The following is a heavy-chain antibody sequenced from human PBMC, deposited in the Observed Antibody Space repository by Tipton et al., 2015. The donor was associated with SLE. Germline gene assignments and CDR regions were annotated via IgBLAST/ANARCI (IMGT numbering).Heavy chain of an antibody. Sequence: GLVKPSQTLSLTCAISGDSVATKGAAWNWIRQSPSRGLEWLGRIYYQSKWYSDFAVSVQSRITIIPDTSENHFSLQLNSVAPEDTAIYYCARGWLRTGFAFWGQGTLVTVSS. CDR2: IYYQSKWYS. V-gene: IGHV6-1*01. J-gene: IGHJ4*02. CDR3: ARGWLRTGFAF. D-gene: IGHD3-16*01. CDR1: GDSVATKGAA.